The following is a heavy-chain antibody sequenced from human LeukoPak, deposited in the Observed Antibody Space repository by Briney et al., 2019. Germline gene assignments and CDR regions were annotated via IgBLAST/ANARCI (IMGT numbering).Heavy chain of an antibody. Sequence: SETLSLTCTVSGYSLSSDYYWGWIRQPPGKGLEWIGNIFHNGNTYYNPSLKSRVTMSIDTSKKQFSLKLRTATAADTAVYYCARMPVPTIFGVVTQPRGFDYWGQGTLVTVSS. CDR2: IFHNGNT. CDR1: GYSLSSDYY. V-gene: IGHV4-38-2*02. CDR3: ARMPVPTIFGVVTQPRGFDY. J-gene: IGHJ4*02. D-gene: IGHD3-3*01.